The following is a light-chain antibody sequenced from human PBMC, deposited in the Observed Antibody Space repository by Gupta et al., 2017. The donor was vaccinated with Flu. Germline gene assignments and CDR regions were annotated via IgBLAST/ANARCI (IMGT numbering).Light chain of an antibody. Sequence: SYVLTQPPSVSVAPGQMASVTCGANNIGDKGVHWYQQKSGQAPVLVVYDDSDRPSGIPERFSGFNSGNTATLTINRVEAGDEADYYCQVWDSTSAPPYVFGAGTKVTVL. CDR2: DDS. CDR1: NIGDKG. CDR3: QVWDSTSAPPYV. V-gene: IGLV3-21*02. J-gene: IGLJ1*01.